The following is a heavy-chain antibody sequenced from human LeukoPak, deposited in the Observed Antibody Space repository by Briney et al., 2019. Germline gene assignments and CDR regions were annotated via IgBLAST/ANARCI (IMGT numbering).Heavy chain of an antibody. D-gene: IGHD2-21*02. Sequence: GGSLRLSCEVSGFTFNNYWMNWVRQAPEKGLEWVANIKEDGSKKYYVDSVKGRFTISRDNAKNSLYLQMNSLRAEDTAVYYCARDVSVETAQDVWVDAFDIWGQGTMDTVSS. J-gene: IGHJ3*02. CDR1: GFTFNNYW. V-gene: IGHV3-7*03. CDR3: ARDVSVETAQDVWVDAFDI. CDR2: IKEDGSKK.